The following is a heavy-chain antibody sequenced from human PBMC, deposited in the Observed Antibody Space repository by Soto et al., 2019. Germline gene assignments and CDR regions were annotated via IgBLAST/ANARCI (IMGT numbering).Heavy chain of an antibody. CDR1: GYSFTSYW. J-gene: IGHJ4*02. CDR2: IYPGDSDT. CDR3: ARQVYGSGSYHDFDY. Sequence: GESLKISCKGSGYSFTSYWIGWVRQMPGKGLEWMGIIYPGDSDTRYSPSFQGQVTISADKSISTAYLQWSSLKASDTAMYYCARQVYGSGSYHDFDYWGQGTLVTVSS. D-gene: IGHD3-10*01. V-gene: IGHV5-51*01.